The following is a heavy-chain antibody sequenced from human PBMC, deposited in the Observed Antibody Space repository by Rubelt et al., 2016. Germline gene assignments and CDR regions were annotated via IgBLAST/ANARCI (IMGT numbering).Heavy chain of an antibody. CDR1: GGSISTTSYY. V-gene: IGHV4-39*01. J-gene: IGHJ5*02. Sequence: LQLQESGPGLVKPSETLSLTCTVSGGSISTTSYYWGWIRQPPGKGLEWIGSIYYAGSTYYNPSLTSRVTISVDTSKNQFSLKRSAVTAADTALYYCVSRTFCGGDCYRFDPWGQGTLVTVSS. CDR2: IYYAGST. D-gene: IGHD2-21*01. CDR3: VSRTFCGGDCYRFDP.